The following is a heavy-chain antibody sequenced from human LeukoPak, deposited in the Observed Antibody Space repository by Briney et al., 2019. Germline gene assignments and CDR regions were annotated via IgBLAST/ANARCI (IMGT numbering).Heavy chain of an antibody. CDR3: AKSRAVVAATPLDY. Sequence: GRSLRLSCAASGFTFDDYAMHWVRQAPGKGLEWVSGISWNSGSIGYADSVKGRFTISRDNAKNSLYLQMNGLRAGDTALYYCAKSRAVVAATPLDYWGQGTLVTVSS. CDR1: GFTFDDYA. D-gene: IGHD2-15*01. CDR2: ISWNSGSI. V-gene: IGHV3-9*01. J-gene: IGHJ4*02.